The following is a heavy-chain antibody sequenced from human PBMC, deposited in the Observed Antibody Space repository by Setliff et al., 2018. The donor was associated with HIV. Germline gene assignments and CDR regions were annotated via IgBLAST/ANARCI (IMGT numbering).Heavy chain of an antibody. CDR2: IYYSGST. Sequence: PSETLSLTCTVSGGSISSTNYFWGWIRQPPGKGLEWIGTIYYSGSTYYNPSLKSRVTISVDTSKNQFSLHLNSVTAADTAVYYCVRERRRSPLSYGLDVWGQGTTVTVSS. J-gene: IGHJ6*02. CDR1: GGSISSTNYF. V-gene: IGHV4-39*02. CDR3: VRERRRSPLSYGLDV.